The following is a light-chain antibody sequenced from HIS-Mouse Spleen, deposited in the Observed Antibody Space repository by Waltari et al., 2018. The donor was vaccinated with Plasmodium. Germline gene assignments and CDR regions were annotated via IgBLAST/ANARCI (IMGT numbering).Light chain of an antibody. CDR2: EDS. V-gene: IGLV3-10*01. Sequence: SYELTQPPSVSVSPGQTARITCSGDALPKKYASWYQQKSGPAPVLVIYEDSKRPSGIPETFSGSSSGTMATLTISGAQVEEEADYYCYSTDSSGNHRVFGGGTKLTVL. CDR1: ALPKKY. CDR3: YSTDSSGNHRV. J-gene: IGLJ3*02.